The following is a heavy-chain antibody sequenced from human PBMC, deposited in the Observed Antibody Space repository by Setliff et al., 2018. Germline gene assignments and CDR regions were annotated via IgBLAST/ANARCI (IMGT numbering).Heavy chain of an antibody. D-gene: IGHD3-22*01. V-gene: IGHV4-39*02. CDR2: LYYSGST. CDR3: ARERSYYYDSSGFYYEGRHFDY. J-gene: IGHJ4*02. Sequence: SETLSLTCTVSGGFINNGDYNWGWVRQPPGEGLECVGSLYYSGSTYYNPSLKSRVTISVDTSKTQFSLNLRFVTAADTAVYYCARERSYYYDSSGFYYEGRHFDYWGQGTLVTVSS. CDR1: GGFINNGDYN.